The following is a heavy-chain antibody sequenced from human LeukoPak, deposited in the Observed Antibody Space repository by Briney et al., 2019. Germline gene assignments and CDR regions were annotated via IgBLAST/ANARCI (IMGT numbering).Heavy chain of an antibody. CDR1: GYTFTSYG. V-gene: IGHV1-18*01. J-gene: IGHJ5*02. Sequence: ASVKVSCKASGYTFTSYGISWVRQAPGQGLEWMGWISAYNGNTNYAQKLQGRVTMTTDTSTSTAYMELRSLRSDDTALYYCARAHYDFWSGSHSRFDPWGQGTLVTVSS. D-gene: IGHD3-3*01. CDR3: ARAHYDFWSGSHSRFDP. CDR2: ISAYNGNT.